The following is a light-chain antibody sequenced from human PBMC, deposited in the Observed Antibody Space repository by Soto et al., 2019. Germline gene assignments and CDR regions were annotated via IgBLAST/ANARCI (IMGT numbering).Light chain of an antibody. CDR2: AAS. V-gene: IGKV1-6*01. J-gene: IGKJ1*01. CDR3: QHYNSYSGA. CDR1: QGIRND. Sequence: AIPTNKSPSSLSASVGDRVTITCRASQGIRNDLGWYQQKPGKAPKLLIYAASSLQSGVPSRFSGSGSGTEFTLTISSLQPDDFATYYCQHYNSYSGAFGQGAKVDIK.